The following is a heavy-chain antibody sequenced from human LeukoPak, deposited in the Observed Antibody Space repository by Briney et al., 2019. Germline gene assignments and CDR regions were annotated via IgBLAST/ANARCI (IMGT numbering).Heavy chain of an antibody. Sequence: GGSLRLSCAASGFTFDDYAMHWVRQAPGKGLEWVSGISWNSGSIGYADSVKGRFTISRDNAKNSLYPQMNSLRAEDMALYYCAKVSQAQKVGAIDYWGQGTLVTVPS. CDR2: ISWNSGSI. D-gene: IGHD1-26*01. CDR1: GFTFDDYA. V-gene: IGHV3-9*03. J-gene: IGHJ4*02. CDR3: AKVSQAQKVGAIDY.